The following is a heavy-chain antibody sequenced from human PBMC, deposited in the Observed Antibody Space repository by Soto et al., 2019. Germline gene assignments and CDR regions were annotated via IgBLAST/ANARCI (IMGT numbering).Heavy chain of an antibody. Sequence: QVQLVQSGAEVKKPGSSVKVSCKASGGTFSNYAISWVRQAPGQGLEWMGGIIPIFGTANYAQKFQGSVTITADESTSTAYVELSGQRSEDTAIYYCAVGYVDIVPSGMKPFDTWGQGTLVIVSS. D-gene: IGHD5-12*01. CDR1: GGTFSNYA. CDR3: AVGYVDIVPSGMKPFDT. V-gene: IGHV1-69*12. J-gene: IGHJ5*02. CDR2: IIPIFGTA.